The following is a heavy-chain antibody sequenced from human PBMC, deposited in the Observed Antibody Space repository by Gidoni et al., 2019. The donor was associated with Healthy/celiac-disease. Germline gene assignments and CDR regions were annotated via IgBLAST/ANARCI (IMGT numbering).Heavy chain of an antibody. J-gene: IGHJ6*02. D-gene: IGHD3-10*01. CDR3: ARDRAGSDYGMDV. CDR2: IIPSFGTA. CDR1: GGTFSSYA. V-gene: IGHV1-69*01. Sequence: QVQLVQSGAEVKKPGSSVQVSCKASGGTFSSYAISWVRQAPGQGLGWVGGIIPSFGTANYAQKFQGRVTITADESTSTAYMELSSLISEDTAVYYCARDRAGSDYGMDVWGQGTTVTVSS.